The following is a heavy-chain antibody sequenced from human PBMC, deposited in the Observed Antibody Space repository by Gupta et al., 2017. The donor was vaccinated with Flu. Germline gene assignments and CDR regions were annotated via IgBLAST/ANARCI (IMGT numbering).Heavy chain of an antibody. CDR1: GGPISSGGYY. CDR3: ASSLGITGTRGFY. D-gene: IGHD1-7*01. Sequence: QVQLQESGPGLVKPSQTLSLPCPVSGGPISSGGYYWRWHRQHPGKGLEWIGYTYYSGSTYFNPSLKSRVTVSVDTSKIQFSLKLSAVPAADSAVYYGASSLGITGTRGFYWVQGTLVTVSS. V-gene: IGHV4-31*03. CDR2: TYYSGST. J-gene: IGHJ4*02.